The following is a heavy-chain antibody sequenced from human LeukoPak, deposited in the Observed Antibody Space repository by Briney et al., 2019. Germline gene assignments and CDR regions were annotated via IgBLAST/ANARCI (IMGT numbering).Heavy chain of an antibody. V-gene: IGHV4-31*03. CDR3: ARVGVAAKSSRYFDY. CDR1: GGSISSGDYY. Sequence: SQTLSLTCTVSGGSISSGDYYWSWIRQHPGKGLEWIGYIHYSGSTYYSPSLKSRVTISVDTSKKQFSLKLSSVTAADTAVYYCARVGVAAKSSRYFDYWGQGTLVTVSP. D-gene: IGHD2-15*01. CDR2: IHYSGST. J-gene: IGHJ4*02.